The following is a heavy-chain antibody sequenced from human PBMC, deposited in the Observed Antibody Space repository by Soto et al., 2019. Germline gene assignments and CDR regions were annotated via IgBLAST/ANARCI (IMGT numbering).Heavy chain of an antibody. V-gene: IGHV4-4*07. Sequence: SETLSLTCTVSGASMNSYHWSWIRQPAGKGLEWIGHIHSSGSTNYNPSLKSRVTMSADTSKNQFSLRLMSLTAADTAVYYCARDQGVAAAGITWFDPWGQGSLVTVSS. D-gene: IGHD6-13*01. CDR3: ARDQGVAAAGITWFDP. CDR2: IHSSGST. J-gene: IGHJ5*02. CDR1: GASMNSYH.